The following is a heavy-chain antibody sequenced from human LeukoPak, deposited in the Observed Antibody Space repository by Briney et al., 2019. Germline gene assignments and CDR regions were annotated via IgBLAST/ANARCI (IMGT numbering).Heavy chain of an antibody. Sequence: PSETLSLTCAVYGGSSSGYYWSWIRQPPGKGLEWIGEINHSGSTNYNPSLKSRVTISVDTSKNQFSLKLSSVTAADTTVYYCARGSIVLWFGELLAPETPFDYWGQGTLVTVSS. J-gene: IGHJ4*02. CDR2: INHSGST. CDR3: ARGSIVLWFGELLAPETPFDY. CDR1: GGSSSGYY. V-gene: IGHV4-34*01. D-gene: IGHD3-10*01.